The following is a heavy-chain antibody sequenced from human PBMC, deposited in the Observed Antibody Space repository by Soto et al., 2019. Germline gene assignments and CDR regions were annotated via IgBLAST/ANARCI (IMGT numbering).Heavy chain of an antibody. D-gene: IGHD2-21*01. Sequence: GESLKISCAASGFTFSSYAMSWVRQAPGKGLQWVSAISGSGGSTYYADSVKGRFTISRDNSKNTLYLQMNSLRAEDTAVYYCAKVVVEMATIQPFDYWGQGTLVTVSS. V-gene: IGHV3-23*01. CDR2: ISGSGGST. J-gene: IGHJ4*02. CDR3: AKVVVEMATIQPFDY. CDR1: GFTFSSYA.